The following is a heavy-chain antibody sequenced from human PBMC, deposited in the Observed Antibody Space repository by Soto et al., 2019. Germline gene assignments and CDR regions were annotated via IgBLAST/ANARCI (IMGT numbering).Heavy chain of an antibody. CDR1: GFTFSSYG. CDR2: IWYDGSNK. J-gene: IGHJ4*02. Sequence: QVQLVESGGGVVQPGRSLRLSCAASGFTFSSYGMHWVRQAPGKGLEWVAVIWYDGSNKYYADSVKGRFTISRDNSKNPLYLQMNSLRAEDTAVYYCAGTLRYFDWLPLDYWGQGTLVTVSS. CDR3: AGTLRYFDWLPLDY. D-gene: IGHD3-9*01. V-gene: IGHV3-33*01.